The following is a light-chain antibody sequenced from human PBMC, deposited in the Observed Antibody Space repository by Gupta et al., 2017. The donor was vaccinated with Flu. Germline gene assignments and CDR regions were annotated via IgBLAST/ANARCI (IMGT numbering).Light chain of an antibody. CDR2: EVS. CDR3: ISYTSSSTWV. Sequence: QSALTQPASVSGSPGQSITISCTGTSSDVGGYNFVSWYQQHTDKAPKVLIYEVSKRPSGVSNRFSGSKSGNTASLTISGLQAEDEADYYCISYTSSSTWVFGGGTKLTVL. J-gene: IGLJ3*02. V-gene: IGLV2-14*01. CDR1: SSDVGGYNF.